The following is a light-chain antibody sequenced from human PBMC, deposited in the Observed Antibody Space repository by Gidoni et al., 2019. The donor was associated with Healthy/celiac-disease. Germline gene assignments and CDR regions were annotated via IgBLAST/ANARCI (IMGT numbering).Light chain of an antibody. Sequence: DIQMTQYPSSLSASVGDRVTITCRASQSISSYLNWYQQKPGKAPKLLIYAASSLQSGVPSRFSGSGSGTDCTLTISSLQPEDFATYYCQQSYSTFFXFXPGTKVDIK. V-gene: IGKV1-39*01. CDR3: QQSYSTFFX. CDR2: AAS. J-gene: IGKJ3*01. CDR1: QSISSY.